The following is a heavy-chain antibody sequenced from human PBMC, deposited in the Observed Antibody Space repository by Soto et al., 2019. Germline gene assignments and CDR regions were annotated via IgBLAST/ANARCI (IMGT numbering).Heavy chain of an antibody. CDR2: IYWDDDK. Sequence: QITLKESGPTLVKPTQTLTLTCTFSGFSLTTRGVGVGWIRQPPGKALECLALIYWDDDKRYSPSLQSRLSLTKDTSKNQVVLTLTNVDPVDTATYYCAHIPNYYQYDWFDPWGRGTLVSVSS. CDR3: AHIPNYYQYDWFDP. CDR1: GFSLTTRGVG. V-gene: IGHV2-5*02. J-gene: IGHJ5*02. D-gene: IGHD3-16*01.